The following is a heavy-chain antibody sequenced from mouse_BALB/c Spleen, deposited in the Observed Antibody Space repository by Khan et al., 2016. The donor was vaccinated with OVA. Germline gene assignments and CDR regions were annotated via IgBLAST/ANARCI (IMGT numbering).Heavy chain of an antibody. CDR1: SYSITSGYG. CDR2: ISYSGST. J-gene: IGHJ2*01. Sequence: EVKLEVSGPGLVKPSQSLSLTCTVTSYSITSGYGWNWIRQFPGNKLEWMGYISYSGSTNYNPSLKSRISITRDTSKNQFFLQLNSVTTEDTATYYCARTARIKYWGQGTTLTVSS. V-gene: IGHV3-2*02. D-gene: IGHD1-2*01. CDR3: ARTARIKY.